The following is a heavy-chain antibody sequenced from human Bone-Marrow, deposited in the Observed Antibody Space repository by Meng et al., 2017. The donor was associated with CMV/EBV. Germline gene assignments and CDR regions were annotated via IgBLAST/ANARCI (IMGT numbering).Heavy chain of an antibody. CDR3: VPHDCAMDV. CDR2: IKGDGSDK. CDR1: GFTFNDYG. J-gene: IGHJ6*02. V-gene: IGHV3-7*01. Sequence: GGSLRLSCAASGFTFNDYGMSWVRRAPGKGLEWVANIKGDGSDKGYVDSVKGRFTISRDNARNSLYMEMNSLRAEDTAVYYCVPHDCAMDVWGQGTTVTFSS.